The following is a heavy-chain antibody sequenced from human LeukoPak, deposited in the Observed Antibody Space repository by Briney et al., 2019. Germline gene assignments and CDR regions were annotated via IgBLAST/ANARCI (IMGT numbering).Heavy chain of an antibody. CDR2: ISAYNGNT. Sequence: ASVKVCCKASGYTFTSYAISWGRQAPGQGLEWMGWISAYNGNTNYAQKFQGRVTMTTDTSTTTAYMELRSLRYDDTAVYYCARDGAVAGEFGYWGQGTLVTVSS. D-gene: IGHD6-19*01. CDR3: ARDGAVAGEFGY. CDR1: GYTFTSYA. V-gene: IGHV1-18*04. J-gene: IGHJ4*02.